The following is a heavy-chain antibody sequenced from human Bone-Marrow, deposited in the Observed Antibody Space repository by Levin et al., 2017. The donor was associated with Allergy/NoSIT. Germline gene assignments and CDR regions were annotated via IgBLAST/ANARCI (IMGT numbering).Heavy chain of an antibody. CDR2: ITWNSGTI. V-gene: IGHV3-9*01. Sequence: LSLTCVASGFTFDDYAMHWVRQAPGKGLEWVSCITWNSGTIAYADSVKGRFTISRENADNSLYLQMDSLRPEDTALYYCVKDVGPVVTAHLAFDSWGQGTLVTVSS. D-gene: IGHD2-21*02. CDR3: VKDVGPVVTAHLAFDS. J-gene: IGHJ4*02. CDR1: GFTFDDYA.